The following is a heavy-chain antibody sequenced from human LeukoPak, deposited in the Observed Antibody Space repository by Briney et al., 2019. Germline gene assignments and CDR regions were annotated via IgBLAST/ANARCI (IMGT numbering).Heavy chain of an antibody. CDR2: ISGSGGST. D-gene: IGHD3-9*01. CDR3: AKLGGDILTGQKRRLNYYGMDV. J-gene: IGHJ6*02. CDR1: GLTFSSYA. V-gene: IGHV3-23*01. Sequence: SGGSLRLSCAASGLTFSSYAMSWVRQAPGKGLEWVSAISGSGGSTYYADSVKGRFTISRDNSKNTLYLQMNSLRAEDTAVYYCAKLGGDILTGQKRRLNYYGMDVWGQGTTVTVSS.